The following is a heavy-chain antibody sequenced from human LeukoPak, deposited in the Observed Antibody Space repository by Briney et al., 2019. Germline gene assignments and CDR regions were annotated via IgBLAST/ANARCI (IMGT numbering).Heavy chain of an antibody. CDR3: ARALPAASHTSFDY. J-gene: IGHJ4*02. CDR2: IYSGGTT. D-gene: IGHD2-2*01. CDR1: GFSFSSHA. V-gene: IGHV3-66*01. Sequence: GGSLRLSCAASGFSFSSHAMFWVRQAPGKGLEWVSIIYSGGTTYYADSVKGRFIISRDISKNTFYLQMNSLRVEDTAVFYCARALPAASHTSFDYWGQGILVTVSS.